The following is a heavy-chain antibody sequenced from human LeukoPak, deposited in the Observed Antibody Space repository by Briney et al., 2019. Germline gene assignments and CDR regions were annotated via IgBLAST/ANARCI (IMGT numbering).Heavy chain of an antibody. J-gene: IGHJ4*02. V-gene: IGHV3-23*01. CDR2: ISGSGGST. Sequence: GGSLRLSCAASGFTFSSYAMSWVRQAPGKGLEWVSAISGSGGSTYYADSVKGRFTISRDNSKNTLYLQMNSLRAEDTAVYYCAKYQRSYSSSWYLDYWGQGTLVTVSS. D-gene: IGHD6-13*01. CDR1: GFTFSSYA. CDR3: AKYQRSYSSSWYLDY.